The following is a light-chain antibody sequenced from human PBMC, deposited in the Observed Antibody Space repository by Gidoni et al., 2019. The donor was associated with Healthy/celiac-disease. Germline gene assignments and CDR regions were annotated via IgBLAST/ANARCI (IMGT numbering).Light chain of an antibody. CDR3: QAWDSSTVV. CDR1: KLGDKS. J-gene: IGLJ2*01. Sequence: SYELTQPPSVSVSPGQTASITCSGDKLGDKSACWYQQKPCQSPVLVIYQDNKRPSGIPARFSGSNSGNTATLTISGTQAMDEADYYCQAWDSSTVVFGGGTKLTVL. CDR2: QDN. V-gene: IGLV3-1*01.